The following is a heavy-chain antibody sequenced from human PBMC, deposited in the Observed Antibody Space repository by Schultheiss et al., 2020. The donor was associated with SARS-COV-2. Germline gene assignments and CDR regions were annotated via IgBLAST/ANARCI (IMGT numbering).Heavy chain of an antibody. J-gene: IGHJ1*01. V-gene: IGHV3-48*01. D-gene: IGHD5-24*01. Sequence: GGSLRLSCAASGFTFSSYAMSWVRQAPGKGLEWVSYISSSGSTIYYADSVKGRFTISRDNSKNTLYLQMNSLRAEDTAVYYCARLEMATIAQAEYFQHWGQGTLVTVSS. CDR3: ARLEMATIAQAEYFQH. CDR2: ISSSGSTI. CDR1: GFTFSSYA.